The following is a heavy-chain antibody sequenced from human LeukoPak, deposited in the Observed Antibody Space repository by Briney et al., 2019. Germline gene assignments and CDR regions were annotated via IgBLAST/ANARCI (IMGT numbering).Heavy chain of an antibody. V-gene: IGHV4-59*01. CDR3: ARSAGSSWYDGADYFDY. CDR2: IYYSGST. J-gene: IGHJ4*02. CDR1: GGSISRYY. D-gene: IGHD6-13*01. Sequence: SETLSLTCTVSGGSISRYYWNWIRQPPGKGLEWIGYIYYSGSTKYNPSLKSRVTISVDSSKNQFSLKLTSVTAADTAVYYCARSAGSSWYDGADYFDYWGQGTLVTVSS.